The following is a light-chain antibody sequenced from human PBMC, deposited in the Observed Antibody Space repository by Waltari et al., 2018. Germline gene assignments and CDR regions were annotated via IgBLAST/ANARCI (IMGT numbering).Light chain of an antibody. Sequence: EIVLTQSPGTLSLSPGERATLSCRASQRVSSTFLTWYQQKPGQAPRLLISAAADRATGIPDRFSGSGSETDFTLTISRLEPEEFAVYYCQQYSTSPLTFGGGTKVEIK. CDR2: AAA. CDR3: QQYSTSPLT. CDR1: QRVSSTF. J-gene: IGKJ4*01. V-gene: IGKV3-20*01.